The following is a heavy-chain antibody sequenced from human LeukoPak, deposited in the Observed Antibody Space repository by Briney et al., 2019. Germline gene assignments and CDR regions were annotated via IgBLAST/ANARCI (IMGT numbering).Heavy chain of an antibody. J-gene: IGHJ5*02. CDR1: GYTFTSYY. V-gene: IGHV1-2*06. Sequence: ASVKVSCKASGYTFTSYYMHWVRQAPGQGLEWMGRINPNSGGTNYAQKFQGRVTMTRDTSISTAYMELSRLRSDDTAVYYCARSLRVYNWFDPWGQGTLVTVSS. D-gene: IGHD6-13*01. CDR2: INPNSGGT. CDR3: ARSLRVYNWFDP.